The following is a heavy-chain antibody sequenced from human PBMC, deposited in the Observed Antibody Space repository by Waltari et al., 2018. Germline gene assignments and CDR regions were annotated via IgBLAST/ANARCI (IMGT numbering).Heavy chain of an antibody. CDR2: IYYSGST. CDR3: ARNYYDSSGYYNENWFDP. J-gene: IGHJ5*02. Sequence: QLQLQESGPGLVKPSETLSLTCTVSGGSISSSSYYWGWTRQPPGKGLEWIGSIYYSGSTYYNPSLKSRVTISVDTSKNQFSLKLSSVTAADTAVYYCARNYYDSSGYYNENWFDPWGQGTLVTVSS. V-gene: IGHV4-39*07. D-gene: IGHD3-22*01. CDR1: GGSISSSSYY.